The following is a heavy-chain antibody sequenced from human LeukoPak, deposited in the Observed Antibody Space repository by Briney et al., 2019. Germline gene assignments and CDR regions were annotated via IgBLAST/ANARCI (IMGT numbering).Heavy chain of an antibody. Sequence: GSLRLSCAASGFTFSSYAMHWVRQAPGKGLEWVAVISYDGSNKYYADSVKGRFTISRDNSKNTLYLQMNSLRAEDTAVHYCAREGIAVAGFDYWGQGTLVTVSS. CDR1: GFTFSSYA. CDR3: AREGIAVAGFDY. CDR2: ISYDGSNK. V-gene: IGHV3-30-3*01. J-gene: IGHJ4*02. D-gene: IGHD6-19*01.